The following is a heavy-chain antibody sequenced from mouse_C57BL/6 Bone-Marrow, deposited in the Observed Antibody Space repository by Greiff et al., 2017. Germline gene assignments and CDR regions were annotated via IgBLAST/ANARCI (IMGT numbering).Heavy chain of an antibody. V-gene: IGHV1-64*01. CDR1: GYTFTSYW. Sequence: QVQLQQPGAELVKPGASVKLSCKASGYTFTSYWMHWVKQRPGQGHEWIGMIHPNSGSTNYNEKFKSKATLTVDKSSSTAYMQLSSLTSEDSAVYYYARRYYSSYFDYWGQGTTLTVSS. CDR2: IHPNSGST. J-gene: IGHJ2*01. D-gene: IGHD1-1*01. CDR3: ARRYYSSYFDY.